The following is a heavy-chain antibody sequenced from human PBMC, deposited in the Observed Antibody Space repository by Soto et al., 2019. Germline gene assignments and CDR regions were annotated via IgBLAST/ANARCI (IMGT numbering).Heavy chain of an antibody. D-gene: IGHD1-1*01. Sequence: GGSLIHSCKVSGFNLISYGMNWVRQTPDKGLEWVSTIGRSGDTFYADSVRGRFTISRDNSKNTLFLQMNSLRAEDTALYFCAKDGTTAGIHYYGMDIWGQGTTVTVSS. J-gene: IGHJ6*02. CDR1: GFNLISYG. CDR3: AKDGTTAGIHYYGMDI. V-gene: IGHV3-23*01. CDR2: IGRSGDT.